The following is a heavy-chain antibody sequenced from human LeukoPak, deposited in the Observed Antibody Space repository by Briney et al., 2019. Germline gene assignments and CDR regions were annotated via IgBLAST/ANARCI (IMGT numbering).Heavy chain of an antibody. D-gene: IGHD7-27*01. J-gene: IGHJ4*02. Sequence: EASVKVSCKASGGTFISNAINWVRQAPGQGLEWMGGIIPIFGTADYAQKFQGRVTITADESTRTAYMELSSLKSEDTAVYYCAGKTGDGDYWGQGTLVTVSS. V-gene: IGHV1-69*13. CDR2: IIPIFGTA. CDR1: GGTFISNA. CDR3: AGKTGDGDY.